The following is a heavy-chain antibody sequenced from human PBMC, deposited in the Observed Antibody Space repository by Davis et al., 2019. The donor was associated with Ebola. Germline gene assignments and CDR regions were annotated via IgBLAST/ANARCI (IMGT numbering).Heavy chain of an antibody. Sequence: GESLKISCAASGFTFSSYGMHWVRQAPGKGLEWVAVISYDGSNKYYADSVKGRFTISRDNSKNTLYLQMNSLRAEDTAVYYCAKVQSIYSSGRPDYWGQGTLVTVSS. CDR1: GFTFSSYG. V-gene: IGHV3-30*18. CDR3: AKVQSIYSSGRPDY. D-gene: IGHD3-22*01. CDR2: ISYDGSNK. J-gene: IGHJ4*02.